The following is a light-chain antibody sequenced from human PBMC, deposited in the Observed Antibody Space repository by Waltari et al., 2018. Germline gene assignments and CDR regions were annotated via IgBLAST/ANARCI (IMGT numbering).Light chain of an antibody. V-gene: IGLV2-14*01. CDR1: SSDIGRYNY. CDR3: SSYTNINTLMV. J-gene: IGLJ3*02. Sequence: QSALTQPASVSGSPGQSITISCTGSSSDIGRYNYVSWYQQHPGQAPKLIISEVTNRPTGVSYRFSGSKSGNTASLTISGLQAEDEADYYCSSYTNINTLMVFGGGTHLTVL. CDR2: EVT.